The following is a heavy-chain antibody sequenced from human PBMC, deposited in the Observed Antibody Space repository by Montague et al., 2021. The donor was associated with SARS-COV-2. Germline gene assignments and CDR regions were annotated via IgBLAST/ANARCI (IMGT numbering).Heavy chain of an antibody. V-gene: IGHV2-70*11. D-gene: IGHD4-17*01. CDR2: IDWDDDK. CDR3: ARMVAVTTSFDY. Sequence: PALVKPTQTLTLTCTFSGFSLSTSGMCVSWIRQPPGKALEWLARIDWDDDKYYSTSLKARLTISKDTPKNQVVLTMTNMDPVDTATYYCARMVAVTTSFDYWGQGTLVTVSS. CDR1: GFSLSTSGMC. J-gene: IGHJ4*02.